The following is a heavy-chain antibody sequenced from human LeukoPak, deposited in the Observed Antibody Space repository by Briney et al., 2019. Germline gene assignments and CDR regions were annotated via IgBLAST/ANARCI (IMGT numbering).Heavy chain of an antibody. Sequence: ASVKVSCKASGYTFTSYAMNWVRQAPGQGLEWMGWINTNTGNPTYAQGFTGRFVFSLDTSVSTAYLQISSLKAEDTAVYYCARDTHYDFWSGYSWRYYYYYGMDVWGQGTTVTVSS. J-gene: IGHJ6*02. CDR2: INTNTGNP. V-gene: IGHV7-4-1*02. CDR1: GYTFTSYA. D-gene: IGHD3-3*01. CDR3: ARDTHYDFWSGYSWRYYYYYGMDV.